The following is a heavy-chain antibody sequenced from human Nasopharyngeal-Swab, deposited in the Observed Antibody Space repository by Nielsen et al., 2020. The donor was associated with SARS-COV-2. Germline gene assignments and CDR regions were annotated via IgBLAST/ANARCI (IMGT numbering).Heavy chain of an antibody. Sequence: ESLKISCPVSGGSISSYYWSWIRQPPGKGLEWIGYIYYSGSTNYNPSLKSRVTISVDTSKNQFSLKLSSVTAADTAVYYCARGADQSDGMDVWGQGTTVTVSS. CDR3: ARGADQSDGMDV. CDR1: GGSISSYY. V-gene: IGHV4-59*08. D-gene: IGHD4/OR15-4a*01. CDR2: IYYSGST. J-gene: IGHJ6*02.